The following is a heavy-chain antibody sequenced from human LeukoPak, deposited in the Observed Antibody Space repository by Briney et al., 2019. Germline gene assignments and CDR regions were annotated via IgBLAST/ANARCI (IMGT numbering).Heavy chain of an antibody. V-gene: IGHV3-48*02. J-gene: IGHJ4*02. CDR2: ISSSSSTI. D-gene: IGHD5-12*01. CDR3: ATDSAYAFDY. CDR1: GFTSSTYW. Sequence: GGSLRLSCAASGFTSSTYWMSWVRQAPGKGLEWVSYISSSSSTIYYADSVKGRFTISRDNAKNSLYLQMNSLRDEDTAVYYCATDSAYAFDYWGQGTLVTVSS.